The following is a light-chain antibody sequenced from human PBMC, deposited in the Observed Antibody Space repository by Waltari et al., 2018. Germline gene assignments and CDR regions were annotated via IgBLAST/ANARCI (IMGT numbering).Light chain of an antibody. CDR2: ETS. J-gene: IGKJ3*01. CDR3: QLLVNWPLFT. Sequence: EIVLTQSPATPSLSPGERATLSCRASQSVSRYLAWYQQKPGQAPRLLIYETSNRATGIPARFSGSGSATDFTLTISSLEPEDFAVYYCQLLVNWPLFTFGPGTRVDV. V-gene: IGKV3-11*01. CDR1: QSVSRY.